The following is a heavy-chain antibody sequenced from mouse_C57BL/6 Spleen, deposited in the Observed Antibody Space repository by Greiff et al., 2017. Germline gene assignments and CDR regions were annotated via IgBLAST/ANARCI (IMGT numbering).Heavy chain of an antibody. Sequence: QVQLQQPGAELVKPGASVKLSCKASGYTFTSYWMHWVKQRPGQGLEWIGMIHPNSGSTNNNEKFKSKATLTVDKSSSTAYMQLSSLTSEDSAVYYCAGSSDWYFDVWGTGTTVTVSS. CDR2: IHPNSGST. CDR3: AGSSDWYFDV. J-gene: IGHJ1*03. CDR1: GYTFTSYW. V-gene: IGHV1-64*01. D-gene: IGHD1-1*01.